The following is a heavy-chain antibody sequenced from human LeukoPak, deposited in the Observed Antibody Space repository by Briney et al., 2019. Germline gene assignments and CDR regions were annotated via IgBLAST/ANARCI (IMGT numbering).Heavy chain of an antibody. V-gene: IGHV3-21*01. CDR2: ISSTSSYI. CDR1: GFTFSSYG. CDR3: ARWGLAGGDY. J-gene: IGHJ4*02. D-gene: IGHD1-26*01. Sequence: GGSLRLSCAASGFTFSSYGMHWVRQAPGKGLEWVSSISSTSSYIYYADSVKGRFTISRDNAKNSLYLQMNSLRAEDTAVYYCARWGLAGGDYWGQGTLVTVSS.